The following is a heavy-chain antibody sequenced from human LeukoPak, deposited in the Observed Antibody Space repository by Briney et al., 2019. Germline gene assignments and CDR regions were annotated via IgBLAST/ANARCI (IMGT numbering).Heavy chain of an antibody. CDR3: AREQWFRWEY. V-gene: IGHV3-11*01. Sequence: GGSLRLSCEASGFSVSYYYMVWVRQAPGKGLECISYIPNDDSVIYYADSVGGRLSVSRDSARNSLSLQLNSLRVEDTAVYYCAREQWFRWEYWGQGVLVTVSS. J-gene: IGHJ4*02. CDR2: IPNDDSVI. CDR1: GFSVSYYY. D-gene: IGHD3-22*01.